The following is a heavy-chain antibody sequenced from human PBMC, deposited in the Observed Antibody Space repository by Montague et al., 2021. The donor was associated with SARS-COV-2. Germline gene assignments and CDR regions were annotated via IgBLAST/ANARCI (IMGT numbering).Heavy chain of an antibody. CDR3: ARGRFHNYVWGSYRQEYFDS. J-gene: IGHJ4*02. V-gene: IGHV1-8*01. D-gene: IGHD3-16*02. Sequence: SVKVSCKASGYTFISYDIHWVRQATGQGLEWMGRMNPNSGNTGYAQKFQGRVTVTRSTSITTAYMELSSLRSEDTAVYYCARGRFHNYVWGSYRQEYFDSWGQGTLVTVSS. CDR2: MNPNSGNT. CDR1: GYTFISYD.